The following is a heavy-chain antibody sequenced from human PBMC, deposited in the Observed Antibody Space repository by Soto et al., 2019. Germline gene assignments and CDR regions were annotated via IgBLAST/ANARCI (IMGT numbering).Heavy chain of an antibody. V-gene: IGHV3-21*01. D-gene: IGHD3-3*01. CDR2: ISGSSSYI. Sequence: EVQLVESGGGLVKPGGSLRLSCAASGFTFSSNNMNWVRQAPGKGLEWVSSISGSSSYIYYADSVKGRFTISRDNTKNSPYLKWNSMRAEDTAVVNSARDTKDGLYFYYDMAVWCKGTTGTVSS. CDR3: ARDTKDGLYFYYDMAV. CDR1: GFTFSSNN. J-gene: IGHJ6*03.